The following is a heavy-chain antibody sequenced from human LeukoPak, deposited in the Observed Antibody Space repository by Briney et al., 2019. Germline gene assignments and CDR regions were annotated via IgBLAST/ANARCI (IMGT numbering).Heavy chain of an antibody. CDR1: GASFSDYY. D-gene: IGHD6-13*01. CDR3: ARARGIGIAAAGDFDY. V-gene: IGHV4-59*01. Sequence: SETLSLTCAVYGASFSDYYWSWIRQPPGKGLEWIGYIYYSGSTNYNPSLKSRVTISVDTSKNQFSLKLSSVTAADTAVYYCARARGIGIAAAGDFDYWGQGTLVTVSS. CDR2: IYYSGST. J-gene: IGHJ4*02.